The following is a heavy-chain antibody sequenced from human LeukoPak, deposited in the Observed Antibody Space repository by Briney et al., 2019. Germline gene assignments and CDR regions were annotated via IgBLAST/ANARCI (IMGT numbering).Heavy chain of an antibody. D-gene: IGHD2-2*01. J-gene: IGHJ4*02. Sequence: ASVKDSFKASRYPFTRYYLHWVRQAPGQGLEGMGWINPNSGFTNYAQKFQGRVTMTRDTSISTAYMELSRLRSDDTAVYYCARLADCSSSSCRSFDYWGQGTLVTVSS. V-gene: IGHV1-2*02. CDR3: ARLADCSSSSCRSFDY. CDR2: INPNSGFT. CDR1: RYPFTRYY.